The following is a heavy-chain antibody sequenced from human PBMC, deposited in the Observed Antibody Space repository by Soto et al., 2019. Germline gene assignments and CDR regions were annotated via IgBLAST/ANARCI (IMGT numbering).Heavy chain of an antibody. V-gene: IGHV4-39*01. Sequence: QLQVQESGPGLVKPSETLSLTCTVSGVSIDSSRYYWGWIRQPPGKGLEWIGNIHYSGTTYYNPSLQSRVIKSVNTSKDQFSLRLNSVTAADTAVFFCARPYESCGFFYGFEYWGQGTPVTVSS. D-gene: IGHD3-22*01. CDR2: IHYSGTT. CDR1: GVSIDSSRYY. J-gene: IGHJ4*02. CDR3: ARPYESCGFFYGFEY.